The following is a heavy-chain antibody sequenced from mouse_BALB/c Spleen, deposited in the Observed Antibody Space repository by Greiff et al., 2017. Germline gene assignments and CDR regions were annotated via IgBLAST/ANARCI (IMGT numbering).Heavy chain of an antibody. CDR1: GFAFSSYD. J-gene: IGHJ4*01. Sequence: EVQRVESGGGLVKPGGSLKLSCAASGFAFSSYDMSWVRQTPEKRLEWVAYISSGGGSTYYPDTVKGRFTISRDNAKNTLYLQMSSLKSEDTAMYYCARQGYDDAMDYWGQGTSVTVSS. V-gene: IGHV5-12-1*01. CDR3: ARQGYDDAMDY. CDR2: ISSGGGST. D-gene: IGHD2-14*01.